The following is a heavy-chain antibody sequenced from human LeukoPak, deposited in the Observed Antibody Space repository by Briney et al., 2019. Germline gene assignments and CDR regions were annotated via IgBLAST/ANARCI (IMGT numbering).Heavy chain of an antibody. CDR2: ISSSGSTI. J-gene: IGHJ4*02. CDR3: AREGGYSYGLDY. V-gene: IGHV3-48*03. Sequence: ALRLSYAASGFTVSSYEMNWVGQAPGKGLEWVSYISSSGSTIYYADSVKGRFTISRDNAKNSLYLQMNSLRAEDTAVYYCAREGGYSYGLDYWGQGTLVTVSS. D-gene: IGHD5-18*01. CDR1: GFTVSSYE.